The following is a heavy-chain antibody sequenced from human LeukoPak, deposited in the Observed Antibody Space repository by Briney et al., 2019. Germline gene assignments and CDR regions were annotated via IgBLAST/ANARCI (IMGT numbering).Heavy chain of an antibody. CDR3: ARDRVVPADWYFDL. Sequence: SVKVSCKASGYTFTSYGISWVRQAPGQGLEWMGRIIPILGIANYAQKFQGRVTITADKSTSTAYMELSSLRSEDTAVYYCARDRVVPADWYFDLWGRGTLVTVSS. D-gene: IGHD2-2*01. CDR2: IIPILGIA. CDR1: GYTFTSYG. J-gene: IGHJ2*01. V-gene: IGHV1-69*04.